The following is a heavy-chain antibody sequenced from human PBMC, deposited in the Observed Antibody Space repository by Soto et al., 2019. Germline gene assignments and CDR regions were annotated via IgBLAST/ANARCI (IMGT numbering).Heavy chain of an antibody. CDR3: ARTSAAGKYYYGMDV. D-gene: IGHD6-13*01. Sequence: PGESLKISCRGSGYRFTNYWIGWVRQMPGKGLEWMGILYPGDSDTRYSPSFQGQVIISADKSISSAYLHWRSLKASDTAMYYCARTSAAGKYYYGMDVWGQGTTVTVSS. CDR2: LYPGDSDT. CDR1: GYRFTNYW. J-gene: IGHJ6*02. V-gene: IGHV5-51*01.